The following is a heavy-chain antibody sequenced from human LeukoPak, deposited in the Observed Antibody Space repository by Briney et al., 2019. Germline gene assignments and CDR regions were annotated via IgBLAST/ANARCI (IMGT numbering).Heavy chain of an antibody. CDR2: ISSSGAYI. CDR3: TRDGESSGWYSAC. V-gene: IGHV3-21*01. D-gene: IGHD6-19*01. CDR1: GFTFSSYS. J-gene: IGHJ4*02. Sequence: PGGSLRLSCAASGFTFSSYSMNWVRQAPGKGLQWVSSISSSGAYIFYADSVQGRFTISRDNAKNPLYLQMNSLRAEDTAVYYCTRDGESSGWYSACWGQGTLVTVSS.